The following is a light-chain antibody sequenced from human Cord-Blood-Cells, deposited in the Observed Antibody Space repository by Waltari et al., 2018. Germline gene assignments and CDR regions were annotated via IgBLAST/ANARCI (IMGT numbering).Light chain of an antibody. CDR2: AAS. Sequence: DIQMTQSPSSLSASVAERVTITCRARQSISSYLNWYQQKPGKAPKLLIYAASSLESGVPSRFSGSGSGTDFTLTISSLQPEDFATYYCQQSYSTPSTFGQGTRLEIK. V-gene: IGKV1-39*01. CDR3: QQSYSTPST. CDR1: QSISSY. J-gene: IGKJ5*01.